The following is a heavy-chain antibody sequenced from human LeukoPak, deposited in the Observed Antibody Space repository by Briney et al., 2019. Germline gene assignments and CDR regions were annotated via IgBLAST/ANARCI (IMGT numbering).Heavy chain of an antibody. CDR2: ITDDSKTM. CDR3: ARDRRGYSYGFDY. J-gene: IGHJ4*02. Sequence: PGGSLRLSCVASGFTFDTYSMNWIRQAPGKGLEWTSYITDDSKTMYYADSVKGRFTISRDNAKNSLYLQMNSLRAEDTAVYYCARDRRGYSYGFDYWGQGTLVTVSS. D-gene: IGHD5-18*01. CDR1: GFTFDTYS. V-gene: IGHV3-48*04.